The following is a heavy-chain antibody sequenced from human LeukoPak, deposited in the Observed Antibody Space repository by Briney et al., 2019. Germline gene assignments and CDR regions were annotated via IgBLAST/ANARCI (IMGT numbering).Heavy chain of an antibody. CDR3: AKSGLIRFDY. CDR2: ISGSGSGGST. D-gene: IGHD2-15*01. V-gene: IGHV3-23*01. Sequence: GGSLRLSCAASGFTFSSYAMSWVRQAPGKGLEWVSNISGSGSGGSTYYADSVKGRFTISRDNSKNTLYLQMNSLRAGDTAIYYCAKSGLIRFDYWGQGTLVTVSS. J-gene: IGHJ4*02. CDR1: GFTFSSYA.